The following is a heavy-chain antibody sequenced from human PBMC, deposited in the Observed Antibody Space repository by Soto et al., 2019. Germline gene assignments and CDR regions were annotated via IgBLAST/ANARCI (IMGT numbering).Heavy chain of an antibody. CDR3: ARDTITMVRGVIISSWFDP. D-gene: IGHD3-10*01. CDR1: GFTVSSNY. Sequence: GGSLRLSCAASGFTVSSNYMSWVRQAPGKGLEWVSVIYSGGSTYYADSVKGRFTISRDNSKNTLYLQMNSLRAEDTAVYYCARDTITMVRGVIISSWFDPWGQGTLVTVSS. CDR2: IYSGGST. V-gene: IGHV3-53*01. J-gene: IGHJ5*02.